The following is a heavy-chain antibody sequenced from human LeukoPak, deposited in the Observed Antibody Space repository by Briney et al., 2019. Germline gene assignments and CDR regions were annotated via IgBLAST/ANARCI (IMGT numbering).Heavy chain of an antibody. D-gene: IGHD5-24*01. CDR2: ISYDGSNK. Sequence: GGSLRLSCAASGFTFSSYAMHWVRQAPSKGLEWVAIISYDGSNKYYADSVKGRFTISRDNSKNTLYLQMNSLRAEDTAVYYCARDPRDGYNSAGSYYFDYWGQGTLVTVSS. CDR3: ARDPRDGYNSAGSYYFDY. J-gene: IGHJ4*02. V-gene: IGHV3-30*04. CDR1: GFTFSSYA.